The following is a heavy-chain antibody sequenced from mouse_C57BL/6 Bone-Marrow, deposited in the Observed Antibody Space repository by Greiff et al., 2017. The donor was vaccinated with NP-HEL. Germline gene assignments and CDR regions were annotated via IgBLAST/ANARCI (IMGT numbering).Heavy chain of an antibody. CDR3: TREGGPGAVYEYENY. CDR1: GYTFTDYE. J-gene: IGHJ2*01. CDR2: IDPETGGT. Sequence: VQLVESGAELVRPGASVTLSCKASGYTFTDYEMHWVKQTPVHGLEWIGAIDPETGGTAYNQKFKGKAILTADKSSSTAYMELRSLTSEDSAVYYCTREGGPGAVYEYENYWGQGTTLTVSS. D-gene: IGHD2-4*01. V-gene: IGHV1-15*01.